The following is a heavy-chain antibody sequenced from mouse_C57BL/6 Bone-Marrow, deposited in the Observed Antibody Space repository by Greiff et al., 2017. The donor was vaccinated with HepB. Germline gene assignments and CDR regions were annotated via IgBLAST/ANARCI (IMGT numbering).Heavy chain of an antibody. CDR2: ISDGGSYT. CDR1: GFNFSSYA. D-gene: IGHD4-1*01. CDR3: AREEKLLYYYAMDY. J-gene: IGHJ4*01. V-gene: IGHV5-4*01. Sequence: EVMLVESGGGLVKPGGSLKLSCAASGFNFSSYAMSWVRQTPEKRLEWVATISDGGSYTYYPDNVKGRFTISRDNAKNNLYLQMSHLKSEDTAMYYCAREEKLLYYYAMDYCGQGTSVTVSS.